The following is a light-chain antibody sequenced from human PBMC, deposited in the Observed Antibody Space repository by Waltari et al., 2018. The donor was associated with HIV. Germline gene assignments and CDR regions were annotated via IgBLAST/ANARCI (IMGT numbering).Light chain of an antibody. CDR1: QSIDTC. CDR3: QQYHTYPWT. V-gene: IGKV1-5*03. CDR2: KAS. J-gene: IGKJ1*01. Sequence: DIQMTQSPSTLSASVGDRVTITCQASQSIDTCLAWYQQKPGKAPKLLIYKASTLETGVPSSFSGSGSGTEFTLTITTLQPDDFATYYCQQYHTYPWTFGQGTKVEI.